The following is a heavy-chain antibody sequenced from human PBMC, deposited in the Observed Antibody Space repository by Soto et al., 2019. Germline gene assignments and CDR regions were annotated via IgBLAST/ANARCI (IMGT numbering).Heavy chain of an antibody. V-gene: IGHV4-30-4*01. J-gene: IGHJ4*02. D-gene: IGHD2-15*01. CDR2: IYISGST. CDR3: ARELYGGNAGFDY. Sequence: SETLSLTCTVSGGSISSGDYYCRWIRHPPGKGLGWIGYIYISGSTYYTPSLKSRVTISVDTSKNQFSLKLISVTAANTAVYYCARELYGGNAGFDYWGQGTLVTVSS. CDR1: GGSISSGDYY.